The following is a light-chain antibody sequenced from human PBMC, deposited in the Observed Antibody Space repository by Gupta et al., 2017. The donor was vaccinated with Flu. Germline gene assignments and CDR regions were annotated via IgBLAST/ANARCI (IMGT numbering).Light chain of an antibody. CDR3: CSHAGSGTLV. J-gene: IGLJ3*02. V-gene: IGLV2-23*01. CDR2: EDN. Sequence: QSALTQPASVSGSPGQSIPISCTGTSSDVGSYDLVSWYQQHPGKAPKLIIYEDNMRPSELSNRVSGAKSGNTASLTISGLQAEDEADYYCCSHAGSGTLVFGGGTKLTVL. CDR1: SSDVGSYDL.